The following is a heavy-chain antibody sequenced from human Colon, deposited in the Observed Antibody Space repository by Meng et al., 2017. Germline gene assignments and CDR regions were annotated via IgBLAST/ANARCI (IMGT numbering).Heavy chain of an antibody. CDR3: VRGYSSGEAYFES. J-gene: IGHJ4*02. CDR2: IYYSGST. V-gene: IGHV4-61*01. D-gene: IGHD6-19*01. CDR1: SGSVSSGSHY. Sequence: SETLSLTCTVSSGSVSSGSHYWNWIRQPPGKGLEWIGYIYYSGSTNYNPSFKIRVIISVDTSKNQFSLSLTSVTAADTAVYFCVRGYSSGEAYFESWGQGTLVTVSS.